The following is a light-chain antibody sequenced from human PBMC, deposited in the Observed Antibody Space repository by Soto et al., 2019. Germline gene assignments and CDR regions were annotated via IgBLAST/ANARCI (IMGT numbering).Light chain of an antibody. CDR1: SSDVGSYNL. J-gene: IGLJ3*02. CDR2: EGS. V-gene: IGLV2-23*01. Sequence: QSVLTQRACVSGSPGQSITISCTGTSSDVGSYNLVSWYQQHPGKAPKLMIYEGSKRPSGVSNRFSGSKSGNTASLTISGLQAEDEADYYCCSYAGSSTSFGGGTQLTVL. CDR3: CSYAGSSTS.